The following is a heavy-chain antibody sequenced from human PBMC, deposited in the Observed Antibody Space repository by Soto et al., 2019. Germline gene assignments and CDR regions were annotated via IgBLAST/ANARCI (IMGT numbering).Heavy chain of an antibody. J-gene: IGHJ4*02. V-gene: IGHV3-74*03. CDR3: ASNTQSGRHGYFDY. D-gene: IGHD5-12*01. CDR2: ISTDGSST. Sequence: GGSLRLSCAASGFTFSSSWMHWVRQAPGKGLVWVSRISTDGSSTTSADSVKGRFTISRDNAKNTLYLQMDSLRAEDTAVYYCASNTQSGRHGYFDYWGQGTPVTVST. CDR1: GFTFSSSW.